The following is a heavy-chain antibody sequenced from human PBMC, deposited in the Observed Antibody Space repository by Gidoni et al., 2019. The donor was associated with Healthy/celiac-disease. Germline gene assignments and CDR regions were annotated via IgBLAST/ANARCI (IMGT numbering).Heavy chain of an antibody. CDR1: GYTFTGYY. J-gene: IGHJ1*01. V-gene: IGHV1-2*06. CDR3: ARGDIVVVVAATLEYFQH. D-gene: IGHD2-15*01. CDR2: INPHSGGT. Sequence: QVQLVQSGAEVKKPGASVKVSCKASGYTFTGYYLHWVRQAPGPGLEWMGRINPHSGGTNYAQQFQGRVTMTSDTSISTAYMELSRLRSDDTAVYYCARGDIVVVVAATLEYFQHWGQGTLVTVSS.